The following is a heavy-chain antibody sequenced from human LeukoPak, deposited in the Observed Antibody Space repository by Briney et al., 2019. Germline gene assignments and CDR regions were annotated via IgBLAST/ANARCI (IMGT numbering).Heavy chain of an antibody. Sequence: PSETLSLTCTVSGGSISSSSYYWGWIRQPPGKGLEWIGSIYYSGSTYYNPSLKSRVTISVDTSKNQFSLKLSSVTAADTAVYYCAVNIVVVPAAIDYYMDVWGKGTTVTVSS. CDR3: AVNIVVVPAAIDYYMDV. CDR2: IYYSGST. V-gene: IGHV4-39*01. CDR1: GGSISSSSYY. J-gene: IGHJ6*03. D-gene: IGHD2-2*01.